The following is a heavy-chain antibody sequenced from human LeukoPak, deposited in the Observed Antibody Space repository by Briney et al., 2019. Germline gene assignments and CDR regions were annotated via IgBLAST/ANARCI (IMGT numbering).Heavy chain of an antibody. CDR2: IYYSGST. D-gene: IGHD5-18*01. Sequence: KPSETLSLTCTVSGYSISSYYWSWIRQPPGKGLEWIGYIYYSGSTNYNPSLKSRVTISVDTSKNQFSLKLSSVTAADTAVYYCARGGYSYGYHWGQGTLVTVSS. CDR1: GYSISSYY. J-gene: IGHJ5*02. CDR3: ARGGYSYGYH. V-gene: IGHV4-59*01.